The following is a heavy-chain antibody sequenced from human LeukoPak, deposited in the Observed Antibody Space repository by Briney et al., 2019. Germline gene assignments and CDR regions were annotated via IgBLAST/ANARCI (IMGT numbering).Heavy chain of an antibody. CDR2: ISAYNGNA. CDR3: ARGLGLFYYYGMDV. J-gene: IGHJ6*02. D-gene: IGHD4/OR15-4a*01. V-gene: IGHV1-18*01. CDR1: GYTFTSYG. Sequence: ASVKVSCKASGYTFTSYGISWVRQAPGQGLEWMGWISAYNGNANYAQKLQGRVTMTTDTSTTTAYMELSSLRSEDTAVYYCARGLGLFYYYGMDVWGQGTTVTVSS.